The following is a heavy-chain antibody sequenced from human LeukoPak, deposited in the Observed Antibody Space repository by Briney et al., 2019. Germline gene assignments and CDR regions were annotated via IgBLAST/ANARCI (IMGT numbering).Heavy chain of an antibody. V-gene: IGHV3-30*18. CDR2: ISYDGSNK. J-gene: IGHJ4*02. Sequence: GRSLRLSCAASGFTFSSYGMHWVRQAPGKGLEWVAVISYDGSNKYYADSVKGRFTISRDNSKNTLYLQMNSLRAEDTAVYYCAKDLLRYFDWSKDYWGQGTLVTVSS. D-gene: IGHD3-9*01. CDR3: AKDLLRYFDWSKDY. CDR1: GFTFSSYG.